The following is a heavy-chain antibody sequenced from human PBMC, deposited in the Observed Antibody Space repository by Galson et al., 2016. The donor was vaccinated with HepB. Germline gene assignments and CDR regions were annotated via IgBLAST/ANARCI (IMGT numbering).Heavy chain of an antibody. CDR3: DAYCGDGSFHGNEY. CDR2: TNQDGSEK. J-gene: IGHJ4*02. D-gene: IGHD2-21*01. CDR1: GLTFSRYW. Sequence: SLRLSCAASGLTFSRYWMTWVRQAPGKGLEWVANTNQDGSEKYYVDSVKGRFTISRDNAQNSLYLQMKSLSVEEKVLYYFDAYCGDGSFHGNEYWGQGTLVTVSS. V-gene: IGHV3-7*03.